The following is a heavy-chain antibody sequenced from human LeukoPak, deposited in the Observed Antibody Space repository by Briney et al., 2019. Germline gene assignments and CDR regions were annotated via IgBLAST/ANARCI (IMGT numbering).Heavy chain of an antibody. CDR2: ISSAGHT. CDR3: AVDDCSSSSCYLFH. V-gene: IGHV4-61*02. D-gene: IGHD2-2*01. CDR1: GGSISSTPHY. Sequence: PSETLSLTCTVSGGSISSTPHYWGWIRQPAGKGLEWMGRISSAGHTNYSPFLKGRVLLSVDTSRNQFSLKLTSVTAADTAVYYCAVDDCSSSSCYLFHWGQGTLVTVSS. J-gene: IGHJ4*02.